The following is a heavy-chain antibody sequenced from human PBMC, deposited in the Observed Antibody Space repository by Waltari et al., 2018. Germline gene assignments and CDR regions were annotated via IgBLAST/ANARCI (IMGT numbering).Heavy chain of an antibody. CDR1: GYTFTGYY. CDR2: INPNSGGT. D-gene: IGHD3-3*01. Sequence: QVQLVQSGAEVKKPGASVKVSCKASGYTFTGYYMHWVRQAPGQGLEWMEWINPNSGGTNYAQKFQGRVTRTRDTSISTAYMELSRLRSDDTAVYYCARSGRFLEPYYYYYYMDVWGKGTTVTISS. V-gene: IGHV1-2*02. J-gene: IGHJ6*03. CDR3: ARSGRFLEPYYYYYYMDV.